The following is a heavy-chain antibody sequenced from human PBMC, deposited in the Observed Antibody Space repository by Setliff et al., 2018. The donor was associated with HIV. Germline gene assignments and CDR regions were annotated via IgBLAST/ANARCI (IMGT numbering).Heavy chain of an antibody. V-gene: IGHV3-30-3*01. CDR2: ILSDGNNK. D-gene: IGHD3-10*01. J-gene: IGHJ4*02. CDR1: GFIFSNYA. CDR3: ARGDPQYYSIDS. Sequence: PGGSLRLSCAASGFIFSNYAIHWVRQAPGKGLEWVAVILSDGNNKYYADSVKGRFTISRDNSKNTLYLQINSLRAEDTAVYYCARGDPQYYSIDSWGQGTLVTVSS.